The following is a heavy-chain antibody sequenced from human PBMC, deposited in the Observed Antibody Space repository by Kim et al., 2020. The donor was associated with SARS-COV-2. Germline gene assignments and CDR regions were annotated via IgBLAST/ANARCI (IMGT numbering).Heavy chain of an antibody. D-gene: IGHD6-19*01. CDR2: ISGSGGST. CDR3: AKVDLVGQWLLRAPFDY. CDR1: GFTFSSYA. V-gene: IGHV3-23*01. J-gene: IGHJ4*02. Sequence: GGSLRLSCAASGFTFSSYAMSWVRQAPGKGLEWVSAISGSGGSTYYADSVKGRFTISRDNSKNTLYLQMNSLRAEDTAVYYCAKVDLVGQWLLRAPFDYWGQGTLVTVSS.